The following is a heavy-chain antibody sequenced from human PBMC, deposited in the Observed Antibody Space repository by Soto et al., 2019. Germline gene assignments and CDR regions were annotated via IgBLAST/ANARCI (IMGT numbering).Heavy chain of an antibody. CDR2: IRSKPFGHAT. J-gene: IGHJ4*02. CDR1: GFTFSDPA. D-gene: IGHD1-7*01. CDR3: ARDWTYAVDY. V-gene: IGHV3-73*02. Sequence: EVQLVESGGGLVQPGGSLKLSCAASGFTFSDPAVNWVRQASGKGLEWVGHIRSKPFGHATAYAASVRGRFTISRDDSKNTAYLQMNSLNTDDTAVYYCARDWTYAVDYWGQGTLVTVSS.